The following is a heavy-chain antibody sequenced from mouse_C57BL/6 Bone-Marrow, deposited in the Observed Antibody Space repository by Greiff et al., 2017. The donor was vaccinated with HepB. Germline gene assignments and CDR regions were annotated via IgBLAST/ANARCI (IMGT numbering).Heavy chain of an antibody. CDR3: ARCTTVDLPYWYFDV. CDR2: ISYDGSN. D-gene: IGHD1-1*01. Sequence: DVQLQESGPGLVKPSQSLSLTCSVTGYSITSGYYWNWIRQFPGNKLEWMGYISYDGSNNYNPSLKNRISITRDTSKNQFFLKLNSVTTEDTATYYCARCTTVDLPYWYFDVWGTGTTVTVSS. J-gene: IGHJ1*03. CDR1: GYSITSGYY. V-gene: IGHV3-6*01.